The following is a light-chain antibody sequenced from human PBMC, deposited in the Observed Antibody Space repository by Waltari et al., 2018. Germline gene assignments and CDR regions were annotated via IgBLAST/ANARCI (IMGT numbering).Light chain of an antibody. Sequence: EIVMTQSPATLSVSPGERATNSCRASQSVSSYLAWYQQKPGQAPRLLIYCASTRATGTPVRFSGSGSGTEFTLTISSLQSEDFAVYYCQQYNKWPLTFGQGTKVEIK. V-gene: IGKV3-15*01. CDR3: QQYNKWPLT. CDR2: CAS. CDR1: QSVSSY. J-gene: IGKJ1*01.